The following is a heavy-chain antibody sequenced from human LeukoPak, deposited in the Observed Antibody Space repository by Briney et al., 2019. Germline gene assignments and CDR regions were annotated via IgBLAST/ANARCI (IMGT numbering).Heavy chain of an antibody. V-gene: IGHV4-39*01. CDR3: ASPSKLVISRGGFDI. Sequence: SETLSLTCTVTGGSSSDTTYYWAWIRQPPGKGLEWIGSIYFSETKYNPSLKSRITISGDKSKNQFSLKLSSVTAADTAVYYCASPSKLVISRGGFDIWGQGTMVTVSA. J-gene: IGHJ3*02. CDR1: GGSSSDTTYY. D-gene: IGHD2-15*01. CDR2: IYFSET.